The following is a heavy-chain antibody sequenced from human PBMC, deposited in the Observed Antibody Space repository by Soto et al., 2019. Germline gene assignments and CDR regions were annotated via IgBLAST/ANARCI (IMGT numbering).Heavy chain of an antibody. CDR3: GGYSGYDHEPQYYYYGMDV. J-gene: IGHJ6*02. V-gene: IGHV1-69*13. Sequence: ASVKVSCKASGGTFSSYAISWVRQAPGQGLEWMGGIIPIFGTANYAQKFQGRVTITADESTSTAYMELSSLRSEDTAVYYCGGYSGYDHEPQYYYYGMDVWGQGTTVTVSS. CDR1: GGTFSSYA. CDR2: IIPIFGTA. D-gene: IGHD5-12*01.